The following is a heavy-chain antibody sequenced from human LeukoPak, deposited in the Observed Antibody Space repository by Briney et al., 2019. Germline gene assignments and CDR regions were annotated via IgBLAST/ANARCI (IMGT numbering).Heavy chain of an antibody. J-gene: IGHJ6*02. V-gene: IGHV3-7*03. D-gene: IGHD2-15*01. CDR1: GFTFSGYW. CDR3: ARGGGSDV. CDR2: INHNGNVN. Sequence: GGSLRLSCAASGFTFSGYWMNWARQAPGKGLEWVASINHNGNVNYYVDSVKGRFTISRDNAKNSLYLQMSNLRVEDTAVYFCARGGGSDVWGQGATVTVSS.